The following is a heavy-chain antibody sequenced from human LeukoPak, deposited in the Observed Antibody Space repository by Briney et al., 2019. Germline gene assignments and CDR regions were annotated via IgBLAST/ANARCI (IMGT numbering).Heavy chain of an antibody. D-gene: IGHD3-22*01. J-gene: IGHJ4*02. V-gene: IGHV3-7*01. CDR2: IKQEGGEK. CDR1: GFTFSTYW. CDR3: ARDYYDDSGFIVSAN. Sequence: PGGSLRLSCVASGFTFSTYWMSLVRQAPGRGLEWVATIKQEGGEKYVVASLEGRSTISRDNAENSLFLQMDSLRAEDTAVYYCARDYYDDSGFIVSANWGQGTLVTVSS.